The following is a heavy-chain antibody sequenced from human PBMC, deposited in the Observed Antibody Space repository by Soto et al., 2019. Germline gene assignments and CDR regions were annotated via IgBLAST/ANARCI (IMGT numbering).Heavy chain of an antibody. CDR2: ISDSGGDT. CDR3: TTDSVIAAVGLVDY. J-gene: IGHJ4*02. Sequence: EVQVLESGGDLIQPGGSLRLSCAASGFTFSSYAMSWVRQAPGKGLEWVSAISDSGGDTWYADSVKGRFTISRDNSVNTLYLQTDSLRAEDTAVYYCTTDSVIAAVGLVDYWGQGTLVTVSS. V-gene: IGHV3-23*01. D-gene: IGHD6-13*01. CDR1: GFTFSSYA.